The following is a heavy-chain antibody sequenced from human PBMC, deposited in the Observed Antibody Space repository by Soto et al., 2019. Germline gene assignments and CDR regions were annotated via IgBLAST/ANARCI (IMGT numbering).Heavy chain of an antibody. D-gene: IGHD2-15*01. CDR1: GGSIYRSGYY. J-gene: IGHJ5*02. CDR3: GKVLVGATGPTGSGS. CDR2: IDYNGVT. Sequence: SETLSLTCTVSGGSIYRSGYYWGWIRQPPGRGLEWIGNIDYNGVTYSNPSLKSRVTISRDTSKNQFSLKLTSVTAADTALYYCGKVLVGATGPTGSGSWGPGTLVTVSS. V-gene: IGHV4-39*01.